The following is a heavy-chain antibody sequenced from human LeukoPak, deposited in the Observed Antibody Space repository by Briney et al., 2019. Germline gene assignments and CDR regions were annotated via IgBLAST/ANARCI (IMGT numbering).Heavy chain of an antibody. CDR1: GFTFRNHA. CDR2: IRGSGDRT. V-gene: IGHV3-23*01. J-gene: IGHJ4*02. D-gene: IGHD3-9*01. Sequence: GGSLRLSCAVSGFTFRNHAMNWVRQAPGEGLEGGSGIRGSGDRTYYADSVKGRFTISRDKSMDSLYLQMNSLRAEDTAIYYCARDVQYDILTDWEAHYLDYWGQGTLVTVSS. CDR3: ARDVQYDILTDWEAHYLDY.